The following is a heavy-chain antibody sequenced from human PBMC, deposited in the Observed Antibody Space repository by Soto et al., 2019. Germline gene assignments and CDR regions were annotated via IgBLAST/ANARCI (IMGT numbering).Heavy chain of an antibody. Sequence: GASVKVSCKASGYTLTGYYMHWVRQAPGQGLEWMGWINPNSGGTNYAQKSQGWVTMTRDTSISTAYMELSRLRSDDTAVYYCAREGYSSSRNYYYGMDVWGQGTTVTVSS. D-gene: IGHD6-19*01. CDR2: INPNSGGT. V-gene: IGHV1-2*04. J-gene: IGHJ6*02. CDR3: AREGYSSSRNYYYGMDV. CDR1: GYTLTGYY.